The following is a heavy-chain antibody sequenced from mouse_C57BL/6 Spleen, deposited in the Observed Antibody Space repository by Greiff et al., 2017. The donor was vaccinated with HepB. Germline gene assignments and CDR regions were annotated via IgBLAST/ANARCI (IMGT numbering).Heavy chain of an antibody. Sequence: QVQLQQSGAELVRPGASVTLSCKASGYTFTDYEMHWVKQTPVHGLEWIGAIDPETGGTAYNQKFKGKAILTADKSSSTAYMELRSLTSEDSAVYYCPLSTGPSPYFDYWGQGTTLTVSS. CDR2: IDPETGGT. CDR1: GYTFTDYE. D-gene: IGHD4-1*02. CDR3: PLSTGPSPYFDY. J-gene: IGHJ2*01. V-gene: IGHV1-15*01.